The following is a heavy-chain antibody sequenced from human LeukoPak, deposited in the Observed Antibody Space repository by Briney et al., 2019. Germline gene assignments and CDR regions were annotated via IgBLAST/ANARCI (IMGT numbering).Heavy chain of an antibody. D-gene: IGHD6-13*01. CDR3: ARDWPYSSSINWFDP. CDR2: ISSSSSYI. V-gene: IGHV3-21*01. Sequence: GGSLRLSCAASGFTFSSYSMNWVRQAPGKGLEWVSSISSSSSYIYYADSVKGRFTISRDNAKNSLYLQMNSLRAEDTAVYYCARDWPYSSSINWFDPWGQGTLVTVSS. J-gene: IGHJ5*02. CDR1: GFTFSSYS.